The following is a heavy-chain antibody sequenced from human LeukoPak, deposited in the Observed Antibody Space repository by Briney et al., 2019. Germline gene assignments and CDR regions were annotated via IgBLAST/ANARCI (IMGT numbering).Heavy chain of an antibody. J-gene: IGHJ6*03. V-gene: IGHV1-2*02. CDR2: INPNSGGT. Sequence: GASVKVSCKASGYTFTGYYMHWVRQAPGQGLEWMGWINPNSGGTNYAQKFQGRVTMTRDTSISTAYMELSRLRSDDTAVYYCASYCSSTSCPTGFRYYMDVWGKGTTVIVSS. CDR1: GYTFTGYY. D-gene: IGHD2-2*01. CDR3: ASYCSSTSCPTGFRYYMDV.